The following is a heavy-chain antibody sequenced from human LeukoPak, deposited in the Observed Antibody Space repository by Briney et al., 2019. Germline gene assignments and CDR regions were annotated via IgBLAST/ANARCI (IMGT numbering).Heavy chain of an antibody. D-gene: IGHD6-19*01. J-gene: IGHJ4*02. CDR3: ARLRWDPSSGLAY. CDR2: INSDASTT. Sequence: PGGSLRLSCVASGFTFSSYWMHWVRQAPGKGLVWVSRINSDASTTNYADSVKGRFTISRDNAKNTLYLQMNSLRAEDTAVYYCARLRWDPSSGLAYWGQGTLVTVSS. CDR1: GFTFSSYW. V-gene: IGHV3-74*01.